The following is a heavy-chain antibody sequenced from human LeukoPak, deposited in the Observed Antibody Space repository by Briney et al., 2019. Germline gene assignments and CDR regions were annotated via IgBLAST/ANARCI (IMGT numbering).Heavy chain of an antibody. CDR1: GGSISSYY. CDR3: ARLSSGQNDAFDI. V-gene: IGHV4-4*09. J-gene: IGHJ3*02. CDR2: IYTSGST. Sequence: SETLSLTCTVSGGSISSYYWSWIRQPPGKGLEWIGYIYTSGSTNYNPSLKSRVTISVDTSKDQFSLKLSSVTAADTAVYYCARLSSGQNDAFDIWGQGTMVTVSS. D-gene: IGHD2-15*01.